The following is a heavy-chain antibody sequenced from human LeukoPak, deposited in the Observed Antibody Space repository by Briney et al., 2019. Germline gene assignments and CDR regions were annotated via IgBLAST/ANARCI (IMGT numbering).Heavy chain of an antibody. CDR2: INPSAGST. V-gene: IGHV1-46*02. J-gene: IGHJ4*02. CDR3: ARDEGIAVAGITDY. D-gene: IGHD6-19*01. CDR1: GYTFNRYY. Sequence: ASVKVSYKASGYTFNRYYMHWVRQAPGQGLEWMGIINPSAGSTSSAQKFQGRVTMTRDTSTSTVYMELSSLRSEDTAVYYCARDEGIAVAGITDYWGQGTLVTVSS.